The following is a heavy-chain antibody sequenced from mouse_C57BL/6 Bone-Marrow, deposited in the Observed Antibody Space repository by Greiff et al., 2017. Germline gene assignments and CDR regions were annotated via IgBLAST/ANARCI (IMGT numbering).Heavy chain of an antibody. J-gene: IGHJ2*01. CDR2: IHPNSGST. CDR1: GYTFTSYW. Sequence: VQLQQPGAELVKPGASVKLSCKASGYTFTSYWMHWVKQRPGQGLEWIGMIHPNSGSTNYNEKFKSKATLTVDKSSSTAYMQLSSLTSEDSAVYYCARWNYYGSTIDDWGQGTTLTVSS. D-gene: IGHD1-1*01. CDR3: ARWNYYGSTIDD. V-gene: IGHV1-64*01.